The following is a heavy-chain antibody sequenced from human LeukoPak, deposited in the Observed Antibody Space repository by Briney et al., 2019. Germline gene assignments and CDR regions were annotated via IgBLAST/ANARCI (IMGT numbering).Heavy chain of an antibody. Sequence: GGSLRLSCAASGFIFSSYSMNWVRQAPGKGLEWVANINEDGSDKYYVDSVKGRFTISRDNAKNSLYLQMNSLRAEDTAVYYCARELAFSTTQNYWGQGTLVTVSS. CDR2: INEDGSDK. D-gene: IGHD1-1*01. CDR1: GFIFSSYS. J-gene: IGHJ4*02. CDR3: ARELAFSTTQNY. V-gene: IGHV3-7*01.